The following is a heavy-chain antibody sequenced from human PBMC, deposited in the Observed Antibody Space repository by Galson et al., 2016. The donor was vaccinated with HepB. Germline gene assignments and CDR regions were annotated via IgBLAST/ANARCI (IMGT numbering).Heavy chain of an antibody. CDR2: ICPTGST. Sequence: ETLSLTCNVSGGSISSFKCLSWVRQPPGKGLEWIGEICPTGSTNYNPSLKSRVFMSVGQSKNQFSLRLSSVTAADTAVYYCARHGRTAAVEFDYWGQGTLVTVSS. CDR1: GGSISSFKC. D-gene: IGHD6-13*01. V-gene: IGHV4-4*02. J-gene: IGHJ4*02. CDR3: ARHGRTAAVEFDY.